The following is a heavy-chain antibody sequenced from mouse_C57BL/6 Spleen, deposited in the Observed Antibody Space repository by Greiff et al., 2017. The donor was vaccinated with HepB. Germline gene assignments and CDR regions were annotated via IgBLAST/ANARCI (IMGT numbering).Heavy chain of an antibody. J-gene: IGHJ2*01. Sequence: EVQLQQSGPELVKPGASVKISCKASGYTFTDYYMNWVKQSHGKSLEWIGDINPNNGGTSYNQKFKGKATLTVDKSSSTAYMALRSLTSEDSAVYYCARSEYSNPFFGYWGQGTTLTVSS. D-gene: IGHD2-5*01. CDR1: GYTFTDYY. CDR2: INPNNGGT. CDR3: ARSEYSNPFFGY. V-gene: IGHV1-26*01.